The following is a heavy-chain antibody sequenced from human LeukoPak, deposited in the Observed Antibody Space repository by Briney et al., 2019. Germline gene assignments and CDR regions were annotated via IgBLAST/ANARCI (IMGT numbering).Heavy chain of an antibody. V-gene: IGHV1-2*02. CDR3: AREEVAAAGTGDDY. Sequence: ASVKVSCKASGYTFIGYYMHWARQAPGQGLEWMGWINPNSGGTNYAQKLQGRVTMTTDTSTSTAYMGLRSLRSDDTAVYYCAREEVAAAGTGDDYWGQGTLVTVSS. D-gene: IGHD6-13*01. CDR1: GYTFIGYY. CDR2: INPNSGGT. J-gene: IGHJ4*02.